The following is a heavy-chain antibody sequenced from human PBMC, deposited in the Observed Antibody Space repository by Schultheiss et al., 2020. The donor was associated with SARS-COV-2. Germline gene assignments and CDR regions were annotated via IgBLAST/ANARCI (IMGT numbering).Heavy chain of an antibody. D-gene: IGHD2-2*01. CDR3: ARVGCSSTSCYQNDY. Sequence: SETLSLTCTVSVGSISSYYWSWIRQPPGKGLEWIGYIYYSGSTNYNPSLKSRVTISVDTSKNQFSLKLSSVTAADTAVYYCARVGCSSTSCYQNDYWGQGTLVTVSS. CDR2: IYYSGST. J-gene: IGHJ4*02. V-gene: IGHV4-59*01. CDR1: VGSISSYY.